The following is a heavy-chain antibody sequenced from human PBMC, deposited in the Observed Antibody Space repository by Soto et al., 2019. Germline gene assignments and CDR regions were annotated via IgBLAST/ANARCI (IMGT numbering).Heavy chain of an antibody. CDR2: INSDGSST. CDR1: GFTFSSYW. J-gene: IGHJ6*02. D-gene: IGHD4-4*01. Sequence: GGSLRLSCAASGFTFSSYWMHWVRQAPGKGLVWVSRINSDGSSTSYADSVKGRFTISRDNAKNTLYLQMNSLRAEDTAVYYCARDLPSVTYYYYYYGMDVWGQGTTVTVYS. V-gene: IGHV3-74*01. CDR3: ARDLPSVTYYYYYYGMDV.